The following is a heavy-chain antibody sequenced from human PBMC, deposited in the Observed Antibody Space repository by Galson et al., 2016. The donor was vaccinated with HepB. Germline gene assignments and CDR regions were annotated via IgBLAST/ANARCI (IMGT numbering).Heavy chain of an antibody. D-gene: IGHD6-13*01. CDR1: GDSISSDKC. J-gene: IGHJ4*02. CDR2: ICPGGYT. V-gene: IGHV4-4*02. CDR3: AAAGGREGIPPV. Sequence: SETLSLTCSVFGDSISSDKCWSWVRQSPGKGLEWIGEICPGGYTNYNPSLKSQVTVSVDKSKNQVSLRLRSVSAADTAMYYCAAAGGREGIPPVWGQGTLVTVSS.